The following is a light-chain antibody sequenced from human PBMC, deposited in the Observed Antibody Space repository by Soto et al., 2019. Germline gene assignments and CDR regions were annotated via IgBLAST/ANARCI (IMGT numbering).Light chain of an antibody. V-gene: IGLV2-14*01. Sequence: QSALAQPSSVSGSPGQSITISCTGTISDVGGYNHVSWYQQHPGKAPKLIIYEVRNRPSGVSNRLSGSKSGNTASLTISGLQADDEADYYCCSYTSSRIRVFGGGTKVTVL. CDR2: EVR. J-gene: IGLJ3*02. CDR1: ISDVGGYNH. CDR3: CSYTSSRIRV.